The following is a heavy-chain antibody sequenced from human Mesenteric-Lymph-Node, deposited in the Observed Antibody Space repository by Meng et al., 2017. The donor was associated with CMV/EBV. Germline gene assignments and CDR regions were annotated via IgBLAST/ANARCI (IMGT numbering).Heavy chain of an antibody. D-gene: IGHD2-2*01. CDR3: ARSYCSSINCYIGGY. CDR1: GDTFTTSA. J-gene: IGHJ4*02. V-gene: IGHV1-3*04. Sequence: SGDTFTTSAISWVRQAPGQRLEWMSWINTGNSNTRYSQNLQDRISITRDTSATTVYMELSSLRSEDTAVYYCARSYCSSINCYIGGYWDRGTLVTVSS. CDR2: INTGNSNT.